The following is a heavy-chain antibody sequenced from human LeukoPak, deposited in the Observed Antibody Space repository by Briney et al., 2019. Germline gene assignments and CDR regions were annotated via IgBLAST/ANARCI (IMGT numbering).Heavy chain of an antibody. CDR1: GFILSDSH. J-gene: IGHJ4*02. D-gene: IGHD2-2*01. CDR3: SRQTVSCHDF. Sequence: PGGSLRLSCAASGFILSDSHMHSVRQAPGKGLEWVGHIRSRRDNYATAYGVSVQGRFTISRDDSNNMAYLQMNSLTADDTAAYYCSRQTVSCHDFWGQGTLVTVSS. V-gene: IGHV3-73*01. CDR2: IRSRRDNYAT.